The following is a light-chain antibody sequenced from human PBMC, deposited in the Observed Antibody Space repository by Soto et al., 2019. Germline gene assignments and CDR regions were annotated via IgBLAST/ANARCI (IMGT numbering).Light chain of an antibody. CDR2: GAS. V-gene: IGKV3-20*01. CDR1: QSVSNY. CDR3: QQYGSLSWT. Sequence: EIVLTQSPATLSLSPGERATLSCRASQSVSNYLAWYQQKPGQAPRIIIFGASGRATGIPDRFSGSGSGTDFTLTISRLEPEDFAVYYCQQYGSLSWTFGQGTKVDI. J-gene: IGKJ1*01.